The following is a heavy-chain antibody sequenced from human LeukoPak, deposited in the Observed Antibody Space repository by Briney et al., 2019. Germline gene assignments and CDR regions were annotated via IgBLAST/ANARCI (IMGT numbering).Heavy chain of an antibody. Sequence: ASVKVSCKASGYTFTSYDINWVRQATGQGLEWMGWMNPNSGNTGYAQKFQGRVTMTRSTSISTAYMELSSLRSEDTAVYYCARGSGAWFGELFQKSASSRLGWFDPWGQGTLVTVSS. CDR2: MNPNSGNT. J-gene: IGHJ5*02. V-gene: IGHV1-8*01. CDR1: GYTFTSYD. CDR3: ARGSGAWFGELFQKSASSRLGWFDP. D-gene: IGHD3-10*01.